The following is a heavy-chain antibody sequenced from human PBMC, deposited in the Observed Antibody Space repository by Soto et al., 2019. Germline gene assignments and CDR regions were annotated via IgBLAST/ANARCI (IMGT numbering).Heavy chain of an antibody. J-gene: IGHJ6*02. CDR1: GFTFSSYA. CDR2: IIGSGGST. CDR3: AKVAAAGTYYYYGMDV. V-gene: IGHV3-23*01. D-gene: IGHD6-13*01. Sequence: EVQLLESGGRLVQPGGSLTLSCAASGFTFSSYAMSWVRQAPGKGLEWVSAIIGSGGSTFYADSVKGRFTISRDNSKNTLNLQMNSLRAEDTAVYYCAKVAAAGTYYYYGMDVWGQGTTVTVSS.